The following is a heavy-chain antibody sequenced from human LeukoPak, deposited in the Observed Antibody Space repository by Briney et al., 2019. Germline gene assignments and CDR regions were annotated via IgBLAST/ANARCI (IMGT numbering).Heavy chain of an antibody. J-gene: IGHJ5*02. CDR3: ARDPVPLRVRGVIISVWFDP. D-gene: IGHD3-10*01. CDR2: ISAYNGNT. V-gene: IGHV1-18*01. Sequence: ASVKVSCKSSGYTFTIYGISWVRQAPGQGLEWMGWISAYNGNTNYAQKLQGRVTMTTDTSTSTAYMELRSLRSDDTAVYYCARDPVPLRVRGVIISVWFDPWGQGTLVTVSS. CDR1: GYTFTIYG.